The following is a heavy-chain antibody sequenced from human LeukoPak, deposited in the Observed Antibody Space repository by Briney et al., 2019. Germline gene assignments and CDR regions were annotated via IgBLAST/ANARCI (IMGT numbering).Heavy chain of an antibody. J-gene: IGHJ4*02. D-gene: IGHD3-9*01. CDR2: IYYSGTT. V-gene: IGHV4-61*01. CDR1: GRSVSSGSYY. CDR3: AREASGILTGYFDY. Sequence: SETLSLTCTVSGRSVSSGSYYWGWIRQPPGEGLEWIGYIYYSGTTNYNPSLKSRVTISVHTSKNQFSLKLSSVTAADTAVYYCAREASGILTGYFDYWGQGTLVTVSS.